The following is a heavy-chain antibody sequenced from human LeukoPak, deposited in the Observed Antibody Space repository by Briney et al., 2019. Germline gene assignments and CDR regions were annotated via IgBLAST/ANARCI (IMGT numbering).Heavy chain of an antibody. CDR2: IIPIFGTA. CDR1: GGTFSSYA. J-gene: IGHJ4*02. CDR3: ARDRPATLYGSGSPPDY. Sequence: SVKVSCKASGGTFSSYAISWVRQAPGQGLEWMGGIIPIFGTANYAQKFQGRVTITAGESTSTTYMELSSLRSEDTAVYYCARDRPATLYGSGSPPDYWGQGTLVTVSS. D-gene: IGHD3-10*01. V-gene: IGHV1-69*13.